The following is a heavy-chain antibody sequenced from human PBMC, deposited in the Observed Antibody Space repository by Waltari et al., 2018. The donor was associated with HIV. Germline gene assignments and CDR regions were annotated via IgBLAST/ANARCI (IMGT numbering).Heavy chain of an antibody. CDR3: ARDAAPPEY. CDR2: ISYDGRNK. J-gene: IGHJ4*02. Sequence: VQLVECGGGVVQPGRSLRLSCAASGFGFSSEAMPWVRQAPGKGLEWVAAISYDGRNKFYADPVKGRFTISRDNSKNTVYVEMSSLSPEDTAVYFCARDAAPPEYWGQGTLVTVSS. V-gene: IGHV3-30*04. CDR1: GFGFSSEA.